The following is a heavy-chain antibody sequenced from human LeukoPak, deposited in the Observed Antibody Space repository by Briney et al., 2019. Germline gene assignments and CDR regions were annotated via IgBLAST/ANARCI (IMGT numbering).Heavy chain of an antibody. CDR1: GFTFSNYA. CDR2: ISGSGGRT. CDR3: AKDRAYYSDDSGYPEAFDC. J-gene: IGHJ4*02. V-gene: IGHV3-23*01. Sequence: GGSLTLSCAASGFTFSNYAMSWVRQAPGKGLEWVSAISGSGGRTYYADSVKGRFTISREYSKNTLYLQMNSLRAEDTAVYYCAKDRAYYSDDSGYPEAFDCWGQGTRVTVSS. D-gene: IGHD3-22*01.